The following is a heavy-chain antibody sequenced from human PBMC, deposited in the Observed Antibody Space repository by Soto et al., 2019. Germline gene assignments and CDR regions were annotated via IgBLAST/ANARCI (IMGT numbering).Heavy chain of an antibody. Sequence: SETLSLTCTVSGGSISSGGYYWSWIRQHPGKGLEWIGYIYYSGSTYYNPSLKSRVNISVDTSKNQFSLKLSSVTAADTAVYYCARSTVVTPFDYWGQGTLVTVSS. CDR2: IYYSGST. D-gene: IGHD4-17*01. J-gene: IGHJ4*02. CDR3: ARSTVVTPFDY. V-gene: IGHV4-31*03. CDR1: GGSISSGGYY.